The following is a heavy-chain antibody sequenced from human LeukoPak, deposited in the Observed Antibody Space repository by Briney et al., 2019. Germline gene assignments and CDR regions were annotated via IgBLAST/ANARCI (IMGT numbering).Heavy chain of an antibody. CDR1: GGSISGSNW. D-gene: IGHD3-16*01. J-gene: IGHJ4*02. CDR3: AREFIGITFGGVIGY. CDR2: IYHSGST. V-gene: IGHV4-4*02. Sequence: SETLSLTCAVSGGSISGSNWWSWVRQPPGKGLEWIGQIYHSGSTNYNPSLKSRVTISVDKSKNQFSLKLSSVTAADTAVYYCAREFIGITFGGVIGYWGQGTLVTVSS.